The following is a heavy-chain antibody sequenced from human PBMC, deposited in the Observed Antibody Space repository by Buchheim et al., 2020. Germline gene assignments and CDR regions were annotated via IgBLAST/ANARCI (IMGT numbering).Heavy chain of an antibody. CDR3: ASWAGRDY. Sequence: EVQLVESGGGLVQPGGSLRLSCAVSGFSLNNHWMTWVRQAPGKGLQWVANINQDGTGKYYVDAVKGRFTISRDGPKNSLYLQMNSLRVEDTAMYYCASWAGRDYWGQGTL. CDR2: INQDGTGK. J-gene: IGHJ4*02. CDR1: GFSLNNHW. V-gene: IGHV3-7*01. D-gene: IGHD7-27*01.